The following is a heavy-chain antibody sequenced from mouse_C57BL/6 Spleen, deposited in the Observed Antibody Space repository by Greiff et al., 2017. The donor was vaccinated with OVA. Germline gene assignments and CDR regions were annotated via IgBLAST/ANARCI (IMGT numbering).Heavy chain of an antibody. CDR3: VAEFYYGNSDV. CDR1: GFTFNTYA. J-gene: IGHJ1*03. CDR2: IRSKSSNYAT. Sequence: EVQVVESGGGLVQPKGSLKLSCAASGFTFNTYAMHWVRQAPGKGLEWVARIRSKSSNYATYYADSVKNRFTIPRDDSQSMLYLQMTNLKTEDTAMYYCVAEFYYGNSDVWGTGTTVTVSS. D-gene: IGHD2-1*01. V-gene: IGHV10-3*01.